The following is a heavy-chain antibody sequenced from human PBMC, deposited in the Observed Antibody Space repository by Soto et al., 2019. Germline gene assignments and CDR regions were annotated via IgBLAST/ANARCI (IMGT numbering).Heavy chain of an antibody. CDR2: IMPLLCFT. J-gene: IGHJ5*02. CDR1: GGTFSIYG. Sequence: QVQLVQSGPEVKKPGSSVKVSCKAPGGTFSIYGINWVRQAPGQGLEWMGGIMPLLCFTHYAENFKCRVTITDDESTITSYIEMTSLTSQDTAIYYSARLFSGPYQYVDVDFFPDWRDPWGQGTLVTVSS. D-gene: IGHD2-2*03. CDR3: ARLFSGPYQYVDVDFFPDWRDP. V-gene: IGHV1-69*01.